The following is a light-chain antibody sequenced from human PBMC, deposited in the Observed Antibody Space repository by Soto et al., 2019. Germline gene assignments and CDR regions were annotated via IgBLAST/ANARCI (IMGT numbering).Light chain of an antibody. CDR1: SSNIGSNT. J-gene: IGLJ2*01. Sequence: QSVLTQPPSASGTPWQRVTISCSGSSSNIGSNTVNWYQQLPGTAPKLLIYSNDQWPSGVPDRFSGSKSGTSASLAISGLQSEDEAAYYCAAWDDSLNGVVFGGGTKVTVL. V-gene: IGLV1-44*01. CDR2: SND. CDR3: AAWDDSLNGVV.